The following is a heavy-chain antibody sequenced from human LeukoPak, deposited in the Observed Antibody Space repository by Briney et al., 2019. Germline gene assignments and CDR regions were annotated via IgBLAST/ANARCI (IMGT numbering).Heavy chain of an antibody. J-gene: IGHJ4*02. Sequence: ASVKVSCKASGYTFTNYGISWVRQAPGQGLEWMGWISAYNGNTNSAQNLQARVTITTDSSTITAYMELRSLRSDDTAVYYCARTYSKYFSSSEFDSWGQGTLVTVSS. V-gene: IGHV1-18*01. CDR2: ISAYNGNT. CDR3: ARTYSKYFSSSEFDS. CDR1: GYTFTNYG. D-gene: IGHD2/OR15-2a*01.